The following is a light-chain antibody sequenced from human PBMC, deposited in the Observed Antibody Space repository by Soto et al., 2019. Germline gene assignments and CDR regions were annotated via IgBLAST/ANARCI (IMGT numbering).Light chain of an antibody. CDR2: GVS. Sequence: QSVLTQPASVSGSPGQSITISCSGTRSDIGSYNYVAWYQQFPGKTPKILIYGVSNRPSGVSSRFSGSKSGNTASLTISGLQAEDEADYYCSSYTSSSTLEVFGTGTKLTVL. CDR1: RSDIGSYNY. CDR3: SSYTSSSTLEV. J-gene: IGLJ1*01. V-gene: IGLV2-14*01.